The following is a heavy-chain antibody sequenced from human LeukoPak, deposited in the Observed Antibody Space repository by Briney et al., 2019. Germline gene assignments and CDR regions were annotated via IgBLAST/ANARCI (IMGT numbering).Heavy chain of an antibody. D-gene: IGHD1-1*01. CDR1: GFTFSSYS. V-gene: IGHV3-30-3*01. CDR2: ISYDGSNK. Sequence: HSGGSLRLSCAASGFTFSSYSMNWVRQAPGKGLEWVAVISYDGSNKYYADSVKGRFTISRDNSKNTLYLQMNSRRAEDTAVYYCARYDARYGMDVWGQGTTVTVSS. J-gene: IGHJ6*02. CDR3: ARYDARYGMDV.